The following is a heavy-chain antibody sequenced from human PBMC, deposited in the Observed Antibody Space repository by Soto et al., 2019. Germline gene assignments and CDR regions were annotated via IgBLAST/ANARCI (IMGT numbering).Heavy chain of an antibody. CDR3: ARGRSLDYDYIWGSYRDAFDI. CDR2: INHSGST. J-gene: IGHJ3*02. V-gene: IGHV4-34*01. CDR1: GGSFSGYY. D-gene: IGHD3-16*02. Sequence: QVQLQQWGAGLLKPSETLSLTCAVYGGSFSGYYWSWIRQPPGKGLEWIGEINHSGSTNYNPSLKSRVTISVDTSKNQFSLKRSSVTAADTAVYYCARGRSLDYDYIWGSYRDAFDIWGQGTMVTVSS.